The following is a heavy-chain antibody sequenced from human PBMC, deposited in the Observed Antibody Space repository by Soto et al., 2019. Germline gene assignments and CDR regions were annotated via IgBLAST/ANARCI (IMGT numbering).Heavy chain of an antibody. CDR3: ARDSAYYYDSSGYLTGY. J-gene: IGHJ4*02. Sequence: ASVKVSCKASGYTFTTYDVSWVRQASGQGLEWMGWMNPSNGNTGYAQKFQGRVTMTRNTSISTVYMELSSLRSEDTAVYYCARDSAYYYDSSGYLTGYWGQGTLVTVSS. V-gene: IGHV1-8*02. CDR2: MNPSNGNT. CDR1: GYTFTTYD. D-gene: IGHD3-22*01.